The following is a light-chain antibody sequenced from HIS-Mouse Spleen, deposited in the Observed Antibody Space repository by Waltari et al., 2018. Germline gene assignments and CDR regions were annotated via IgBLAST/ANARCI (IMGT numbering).Light chain of an antibody. CDR3: YSTDSSGNHRV. CDR1: ALQKKY. CDR2: EDS. Sequence: SYELTQPPSVSLSPGQTARITCSGDALQKKYAYWYQQKSGQAPVLVIYEDSKRPSGIPERFSGSSSATMATLTISGAQVEDEADYYCYSTDSSGNHRVFGGGTKLTVL. V-gene: IGLV3-10*01. J-gene: IGLJ2*01.